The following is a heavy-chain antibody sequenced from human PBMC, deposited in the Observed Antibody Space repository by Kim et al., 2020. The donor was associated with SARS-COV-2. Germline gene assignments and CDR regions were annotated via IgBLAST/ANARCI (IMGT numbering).Heavy chain of an antibody. D-gene: IGHD3-16*01. J-gene: IGHJ4*02. V-gene: IGHV4-59*08. Sequence: SETLSLTCTVSGGSTSSYYWSWIRQAPGKGLEWIGCIFHTGTTNYSPSLKSRVTLSVDTSKNQFSLKLNSVTAADTAVYYCERLRGPAGGAPLDSWGQGT. CDR3: ERLRGPAGGAPLDS. CDR2: IFHTGTT. CDR1: GGSTSSYY.